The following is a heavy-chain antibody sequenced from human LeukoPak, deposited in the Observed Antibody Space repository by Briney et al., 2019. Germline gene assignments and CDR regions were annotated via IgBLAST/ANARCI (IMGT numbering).Heavy chain of an antibody. CDR2: ISYDGSNK. Sequence: GGSLRLSCAASGFTVSSNYMSWVRQAPGKGLEWVAVISYDGSNKYYADSVKGRFTISRDNSKNTLYLQMNSLRAEDTAVYYCARAEGYSYGYGYDYWGQGTLVTVSS. J-gene: IGHJ4*02. CDR1: GFTVSSNY. CDR3: ARAEGYSYGYGYDY. D-gene: IGHD5-18*01. V-gene: IGHV3-30-3*01.